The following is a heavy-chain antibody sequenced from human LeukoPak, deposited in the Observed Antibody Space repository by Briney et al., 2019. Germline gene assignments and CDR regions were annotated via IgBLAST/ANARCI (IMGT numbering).Heavy chain of an antibody. J-gene: IGHJ4*02. D-gene: IGHD2-2*02. Sequence: GGSLRLSCAASGFTFSSYSMNWVRQAPGKGLEWVSYISSSSSTIYYAESVKGRFTISRDNAKNSLYLQMNSLRAEDTAVYYCASGTYCSSTSCYTQLDYWGQGTLVTVSS. CDR2: ISSSSSTI. CDR1: GFTFSSYS. CDR3: ASGTYCSSTSCYTQLDY. V-gene: IGHV3-48*01.